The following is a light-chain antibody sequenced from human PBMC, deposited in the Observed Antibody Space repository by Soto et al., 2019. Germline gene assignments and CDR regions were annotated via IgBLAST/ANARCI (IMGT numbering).Light chain of an antibody. CDR3: GSWDSSLSAYV. V-gene: IGLV1-51*01. Sequence: QSVLTQPPSASGAPGQRVTISCSGSDSNVGSTAVNWYQQVPGTAPKLLIYDDNKRPSGIPDRFSGSKSGTSATLGITGFQTGDEADYYCGSWDSSLSAYVFGTGTQLTVL. CDR2: DDN. CDR1: DSNVGSTA. J-gene: IGLJ1*01.